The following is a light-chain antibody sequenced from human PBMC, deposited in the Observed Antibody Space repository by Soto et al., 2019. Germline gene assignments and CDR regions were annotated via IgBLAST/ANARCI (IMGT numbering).Light chain of an antibody. CDR1: SSDGGGYKF. CDR3: SSYGGINNVI. Sequence: QSALTQPPSASGSPGQSVTISCTGTSSDGGGYKFVSWYQQHPGKAPKLMIYEVTKRPSGVPDRFSGSKSGNTASLTVSGLQAEDEADYYCSSYGGINNVIFGGGTKVTVL. CDR2: EVT. V-gene: IGLV2-8*01. J-gene: IGLJ2*01.